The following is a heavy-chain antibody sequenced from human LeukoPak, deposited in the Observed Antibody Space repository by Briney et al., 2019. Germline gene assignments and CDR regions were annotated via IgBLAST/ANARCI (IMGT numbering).Heavy chain of an antibody. V-gene: IGHV3-11*01. J-gene: IGHJ4*02. D-gene: IGHD2-15*01. CDR1: GFTFSDYY. CDR3: ARAGDIVVVVAAVDY. Sequence: AGGSLRLSCAASGFTFSDYYMSWIRQAPGKGLEWVSYISSSGSTIYYADSVKGRFTISRDNAKNSLYLQMNSLRAEDTAVYYCARAGDIVVVVAAVDYGGQGTLVTVSS. CDR2: ISSSGSTI.